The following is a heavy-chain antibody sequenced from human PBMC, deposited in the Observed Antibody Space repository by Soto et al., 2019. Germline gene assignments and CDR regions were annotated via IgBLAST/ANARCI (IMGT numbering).Heavy chain of an antibody. CDR2: ISWSSVTF. CDR3: AKDHDEDFGYDLDYFDY. Sequence: EVQLVESGGGLVQPGRSLRLSCAASGFNFDDYAMHWVRQAPGKGLEWVSGISWSSVTFDYADSVKGRFTISRDNAKNSLYLQMKSLRAEDTAFYYCAKDHDEDFGYDLDYFDYWGQGTLVTVSS. D-gene: IGHD5-12*01. CDR1: GFNFDDYA. V-gene: IGHV3-9*01. J-gene: IGHJ4*02.